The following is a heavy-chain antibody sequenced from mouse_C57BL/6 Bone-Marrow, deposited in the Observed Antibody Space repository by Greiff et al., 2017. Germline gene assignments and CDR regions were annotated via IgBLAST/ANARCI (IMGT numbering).Heavy chain of an antibody. CDR2: IDPEDGDT. V-gene: IGHV14-2*01. CDR3: AYYYGSSYWYCDV. Sequence: VQLQQSGAELVKPGASVKLSCTASGFNIKDYYMHWVKQRTEQGLEWIGRIDPEDGDTKYAPKFQGKATITADTSSNTAYLQLSSLTSEDTAIYYCAYYYGSSYWYCDVWGTGTTVTVSS. CDR1: GFNIKDYY. D-gene: IGHD1-1*01. J-gene: IGHJ1*03.